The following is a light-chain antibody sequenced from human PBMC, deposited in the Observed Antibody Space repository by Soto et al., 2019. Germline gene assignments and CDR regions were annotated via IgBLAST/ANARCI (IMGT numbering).Light chain of an antibody. V-gene: IGKV3-20*01. CDR1: QSISSSF. CDR3: QQFGISPRT. CDR2: GSS. J-gene: IGKJ2*01. Sequence: EIVLTQSPGTLSLFPAERATLSCRASQSISSSFVGWYQQKPGQAPRLLIYGSSTRATGIPDRFSGSGSGTDFTLTITRLEPEDFAVYYCQQFGISPRTFGQGTKLE.